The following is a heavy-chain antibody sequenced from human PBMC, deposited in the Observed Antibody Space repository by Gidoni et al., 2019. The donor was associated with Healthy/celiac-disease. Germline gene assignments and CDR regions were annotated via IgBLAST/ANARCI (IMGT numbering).Heavy chain of an antibody. CDR2: IWYDGSNK. D-gene: IGHD3-22*01. Sequence: QVQLVASVGGEVQPGRPLRLSCAASGLAFSTYDMHWVRQAPGKGLEWVAVIWYDGSNKYYADSVKGRFTISRDNSKNTLYLQMNSLRAEDTAVYYCARDGSVFNYYDSSAYFDYWGQGTLVTVSS. V-gene: IGHV3-33*01. J-gene: IGHJ4*02. CDR1: GLAFSTYD. CDR3: ARDGSVFNYYDSSAYFDY.